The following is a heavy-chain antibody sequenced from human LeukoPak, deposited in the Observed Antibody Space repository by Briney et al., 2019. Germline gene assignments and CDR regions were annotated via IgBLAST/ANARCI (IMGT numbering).Heavy chain of an antibody. D-gene: IGHD6-19*01. CDR2: IYYSGST. J-gene: IGHJ4*02. CDR1: GGSISSYY. V-gene: IGHV4-59*08. Sequence: SETLSLTCTVSGGSISSYYWSWIRQPPGKGLEWIGYIYYSGSTNYNPSLKSRVTISVDTSKNQFSLKLSSVIAADTAVYYCARHLGYGDSSGWYAYWGQGTLVTVSS. CDR3: ARHLGYGDSSGWYAY.